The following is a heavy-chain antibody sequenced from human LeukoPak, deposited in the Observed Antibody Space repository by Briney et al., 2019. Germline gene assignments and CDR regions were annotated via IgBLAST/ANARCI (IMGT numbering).Heavy chain of an antibody. CDR3: ARAPSMVRGVPTDY. CDR1: GESFSGYY. J-gene: IGHJ4*02. V-gene: IGHV4-34*01. Sequence: SETLSLTCAVYGESFSGYYWSWIRQPPGKGLEWIGEINHSGSTNYSPSLKSRVTISVDTSKNQFSLKLSSVTAADTAVYYCARAPSMVRGVPTDYWGQGTLVTVSS. CDR2: INHSGST. D-gene: IGHD3-10*01.